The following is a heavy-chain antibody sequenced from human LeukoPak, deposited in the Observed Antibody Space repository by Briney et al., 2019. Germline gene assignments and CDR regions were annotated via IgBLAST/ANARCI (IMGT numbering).Heavy chain of an antibody. CDR1: GFTFGTYW. Sequence: PGGSLRLSCGASGFTFGTYWMHWVRQAPGKGLVWVSRINPDGSSTGYADSVRGRFTISRDNAKNTLYLQMNSLRAEDTAVYYCTKDFDAATGYWGQGTPVTVSS. J-gene: IGHJ4*02. D-gene: IGHD3-9*01. CDR3: TKDFDAATGY. CDR2: INPDGSST. V-gene: IGHV3-74*01.